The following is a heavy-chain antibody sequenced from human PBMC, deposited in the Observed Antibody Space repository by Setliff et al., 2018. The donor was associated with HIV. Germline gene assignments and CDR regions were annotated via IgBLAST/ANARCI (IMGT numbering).Heavy chain of an antibody. V-gene: IGHV5-51*01. J-gene: IGHJ3*02. D-gene: IGHD2-21*01. CDR3: ARHKVAMSMLVVQDPGPFDN. CDR1: GNSFANHW. CDR2: IYTGDSGT. Sequence: GESLQISCRAFGNSFANHWIAWVRQMPGKGPEWVGFIYTGDSGTQYNPAFQGRVTISADKSIKTVYLQWTSLQRSDTAMYYCARHKVAMSMLVVQDPGPFDNWGQGTMVTVSS.